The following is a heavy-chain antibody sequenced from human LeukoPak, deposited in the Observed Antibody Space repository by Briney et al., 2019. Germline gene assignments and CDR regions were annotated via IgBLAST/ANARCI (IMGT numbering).Heavy chain of an antibody. CDR1: GFTFSSYA. CDR2: ISGSGGST. D-gene: IGHD2-15*01. CDR3: AKGIVVVVAATGYFDY. Sequence: GGSLRLSCAASGFTFSSYAMSWVRKAPGKGLEWVSAISGSGGSTYYADSVKGRFTISRDNSKNTLYLQMNSLRAEDTAVYYCAKGIVVVVAATGYFDYWGQGTLVTVSS. V-gene: IGHV3-23*01. J-gene: IGHJ4*02.